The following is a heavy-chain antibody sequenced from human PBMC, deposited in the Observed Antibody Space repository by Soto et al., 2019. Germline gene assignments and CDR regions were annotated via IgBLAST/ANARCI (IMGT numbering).Heavy chain of an antibody. CDR2: TYYRSKWYN. J-gene: IGHJ1*01. CDR3: ARVVVVAATLRQYFQH. CDR1: GDSVSSNSAA. V-gene: IGHV6-1*01. Sequence: PSQTLSLTCAISGDSVSSNSAAWNWIRQSPSRGLEWLGRTYYRSKWYNDYAVSVKSRITINPDTSKNQFSLQLNSVTPEDTAVYYCARVVVVAATLRQYFQHWGPGTLVTVSS. D-gene: IGHD2-15*01.